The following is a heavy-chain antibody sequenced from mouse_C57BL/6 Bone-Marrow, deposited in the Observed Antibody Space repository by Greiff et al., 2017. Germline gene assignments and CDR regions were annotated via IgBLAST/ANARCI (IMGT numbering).Heavy chain of an antibody. CDR1: GYTFTDYN. D-gene: IGHD2-12*01. J-gene: IGHJ3*01. CDR2: INPNNGGT. CDR3: ARRGYYREFAY. Sequence: VQLQQSGPELVKPGASVKIPCKASGYTFTDYNMDWVKQSHGKSLEWIGDINPNNGGTIYNQKFKGKATLTVDQSSSPAYMELRSLTSEDTAVYYCARRGYYREFAYWGQGTLVTVSA. V-gene: IGHV1-18*01.